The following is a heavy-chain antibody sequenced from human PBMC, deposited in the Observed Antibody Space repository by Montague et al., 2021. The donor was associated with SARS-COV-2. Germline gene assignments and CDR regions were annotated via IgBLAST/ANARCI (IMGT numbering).Heavy chain of an antibody. CDR3: AKWTTITFGSGSHPYGMDV. D-gene: IGHD3-10*01. V-gene: IGHV3-9*01. CDR2: SDLVSGIV. Sequence: SLRLSCAASGFTIGDCVVDFRRRSAENTLELLSHSDLVSGIVVDAKSVKGRFTISRDNAKNSLYLQMNSLRAEDTALYYCAKWTTITFGSGSHPYGMDVWGQGTTVTVS. CDR1: GFTIGDCV. J-gene: IGHJ6*02.